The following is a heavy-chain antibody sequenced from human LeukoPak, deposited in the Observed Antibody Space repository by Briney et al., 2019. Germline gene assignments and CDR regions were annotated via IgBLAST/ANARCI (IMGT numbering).Heavy chain of an antibody. Sequence: GGSLRLSCVASGVAFSSYWLHWVRQAPGKGLVWVSRVNSDGSSTNYADSVEGRFTVSRDNAKNTLFLQMNSLRVEDTAFYCVSGDYGNYWGQGTLVTVSS. CDR3: SGDYGNY. J-gene: IGHJ4*02. CDR2: VNSDGSST. CDR1: GVAFSSYW. D-gene: IGHD4-17*01. V-gene: IGHV3-74*01.